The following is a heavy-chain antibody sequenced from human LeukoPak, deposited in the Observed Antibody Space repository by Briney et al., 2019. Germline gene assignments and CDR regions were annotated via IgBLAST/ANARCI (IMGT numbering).Heavy chain of an antibody. CDR3: GKDLKPGGMDV. V-gene: IGHV3-9*01. J-gene: IGHJ6*02. CDR1: GSTFNDYA. CDR2: IYWDGGGV. Sequence: PGRSLRLSCAVSGSTFNDYAMHWVRQAPGKGLEWVSGIYWDGGGVGYADSVKGRFTISRDKAKNSLYLQMNSLRPEDTALYYCGKDLKPGGMDVWGQRTTVTVSS.